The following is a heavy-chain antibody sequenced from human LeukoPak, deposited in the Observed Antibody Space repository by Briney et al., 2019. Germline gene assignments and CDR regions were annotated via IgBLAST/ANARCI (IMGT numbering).Heavy chain of an antibody. D-gene: IGHD2/OR15-2a*01. Sequence: GGSLRLSCAASAFTVSSNHMSWVRQVPGKGLEWVSLIYSGGGTYYADSVKGRFTISRDNSKNTLYLQMNSLRAEDTAVYYCARTDSTNFDIWGQGTMVTVPS. CDR3: ARTDSTNFDI. CDR1: AFTVSSNH. J-gene: IGHJ3*02. V-gene: IGHV3-66*01. CDR2: IYSGGGT.